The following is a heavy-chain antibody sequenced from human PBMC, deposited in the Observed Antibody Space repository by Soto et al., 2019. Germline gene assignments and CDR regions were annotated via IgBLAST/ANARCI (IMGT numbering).Heavy chain of an antibody. J-gene: IGHJ4*02. CDR1: GGTFSSYT. CDR3: AREGQLVPQFDY. CDR2: IIPILGIA. V-gene: IGHV1-69*08. Sequence: QVQLVQSGAEVKKPGSSVKVSCKASGGTFSSYTISWVRQAPGQGLEWMGRIIPILGIANYAHKFQGRVTITADKSTSTAYMELSSLRSEDTAVYYCAREGQLVPQFDYWGQGTLVTVSS. D-gene: IGHD6-6*01.